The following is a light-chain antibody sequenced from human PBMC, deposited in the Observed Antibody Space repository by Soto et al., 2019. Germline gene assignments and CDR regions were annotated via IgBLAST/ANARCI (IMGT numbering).Light chain of an antibody. Sequence: DIQMTQSPSSLSASVGDRVTITCRASQSISSYLNWYQQKPGKAPKVLIYAASSLQTGVPSRFSGSGSGTDSTLTISSIHPEDFATYYCQQSYSTLFTFGPGTKVDL. V-gene: IGKV1-39*01. CDR3: QQSYSTLFT. CDR2: AAS. J-gene: IGKJ3*01. CDR1: QSISSY.